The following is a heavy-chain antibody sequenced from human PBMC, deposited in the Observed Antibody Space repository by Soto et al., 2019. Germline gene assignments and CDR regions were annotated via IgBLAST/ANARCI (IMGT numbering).Heavy chain of an antibody. Sequence: GESLRVSCEYRFTSYWIGWVRQTPGKGLEWMGIINPVDSDIRYSPSFQGQVTISADKSISTAYLQWSTLKASDTAIYYCARRGDSSRLYYVMAVRAQRSSGTVSS. J-gene: IGHJ6*02. CDR1: YRFTSYW. V-gene: IGHV5-51*01. D-gene: IGHD6-13*01. CDR3: ARRGDSSRLYYVMAV. CDR2: INPVDSDI.